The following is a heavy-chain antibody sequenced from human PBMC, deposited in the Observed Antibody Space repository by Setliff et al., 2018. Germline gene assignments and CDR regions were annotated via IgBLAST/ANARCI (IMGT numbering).Heavy chain of an antibody. D-gene: IGHD4-17*01. V-gene: IGHV3-23*01. CDR3: AKEERLHGDYEAFDY. Sequence: GGSLRLSCAASGFTFSSYAMSWVRQAPGKGLEWVSAISGSGGSTYYADSVKGRFTISRGNSKNTLYLQMNSLRAEDTAVYYCAKEERLHGDYEAFDYWGQGTLVTVSS. J-gene: IGHJ4*02. CDR2: ISGSGGST. CDR1: GFTFSSYA.